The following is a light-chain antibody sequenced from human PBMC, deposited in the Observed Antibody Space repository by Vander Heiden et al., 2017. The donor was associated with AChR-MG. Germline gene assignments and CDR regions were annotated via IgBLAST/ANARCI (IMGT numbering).Light chain of an antibody. Sequence: DIQMTQSPSTLSASVGDRVTITCRASQSISSWLAWYQQKPGKAPKLLIYDASSLESGVPARFSGSGSGTEFTVTISSLQPDDFATYYCQQEKSYPWTFGQGTKVEIK. CDR1: QSISSW. V-gene: IGKV1-5*01. CDR2: DAS. CDR3: QQEKSYPWT. J-gene: IGKJ1*01.